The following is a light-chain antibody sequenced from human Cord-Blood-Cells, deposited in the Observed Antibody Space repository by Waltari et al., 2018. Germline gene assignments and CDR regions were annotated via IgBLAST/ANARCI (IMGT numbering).Light chain of an antibody. CDR3: SSYTSSSLYV. J-gene: IGLJ1*01. CDR1: SSDVGGYNY. Sequence: QSALTQPASVSGFPGQSITISCTGTSSDVGGYNYVSWYQQHPGKAPKLMIYDVSKRPSGVSNRFSGSKAGNTASLTISGLQAEDEADYYCSSYTSSSLYVFGTGTKVTVL. CDR2: DVS. V-gene: IGLV2-14*01.